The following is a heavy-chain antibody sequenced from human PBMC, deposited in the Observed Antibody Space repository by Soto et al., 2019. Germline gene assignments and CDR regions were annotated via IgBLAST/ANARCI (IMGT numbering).Heavy chain of an antibody. V-gene: IGHV1-18*01. CDR1: GYTFTSYG. D-gene: IGHD6-19*01. CDR3: ARGGYSSGWYGREWFDP. J-gene: IGHJ5*02. Sequence: ASVKVSCKASGYTFTSYGISWVRQAPGQGFEWMGWISAYNGNTNYAQKLQGRVTMTTDTSTSTAYMELRSLRSDDTAVYYCARGGYSSGWYGREWFDPWGQGTLVTVSS. CDR2: ISAYNGNT.